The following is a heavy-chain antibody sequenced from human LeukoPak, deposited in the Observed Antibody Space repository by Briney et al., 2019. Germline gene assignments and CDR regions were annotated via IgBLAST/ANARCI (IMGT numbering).Heavy chain of an antibody. J-gene: IGHJ4*02. D-gene: IGHD6-13*01. CDR3: ARGPISSSWSYYFDY. V-gene: IGHV1-8*01. CDR2: MNPNSGNT. Sequence: ASVKVSCKASGYTFTSYDINWARQATGQGLEWMGWMNPNSGNTGYAQKFQGRVTMTRNTSISTAYMELSSLRSEDTAVYYCARGPISSSWSYYFDYWGQGTLVTVSS. CDR1: GYTFTSYD.